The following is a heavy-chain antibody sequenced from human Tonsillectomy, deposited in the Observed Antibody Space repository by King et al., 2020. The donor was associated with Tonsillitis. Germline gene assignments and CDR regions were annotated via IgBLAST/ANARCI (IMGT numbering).Heavy chain of an antibody. V-gene: IGHV3-7*01. J-gene: IGHJ4*02. Sequence: VQLVESGGGLVQPGGSLRLSCAASGFAFSGYWMTWVRQAPGKGLEWVANINQDGSEKYFVDSVKGRFTISRDNANNSLYLQMNSLRAEDTAVYYCARHGDVLRYFDLNYFDFWGQGTLVTVSS. CDR1: GFAFSGYW. CDR3: ARHGDVLRYFDLNYFDF. D-gene: IGHD3-9*01. CDR2: INQDGSEK.